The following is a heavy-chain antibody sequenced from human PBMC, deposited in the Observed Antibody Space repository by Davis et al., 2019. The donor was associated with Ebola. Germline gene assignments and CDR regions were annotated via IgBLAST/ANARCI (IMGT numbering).Heavy chain of an antibody. J-gene: IGHJ3*02. CDR3: ARHLWSGYTHDAFDI. Sequence: ASVKVSCKASGYTFTNYDVEWVRQAPGQGLEWMGWISAYNGNTNYAQKLQGRVTMTTDTSTSTAYMELRSLRSDDTAVYYCARHLWSGYTHDAFDIWGQGTMVTVSS. CDR2: ISAYNGNT. V-gene: IGHV1-18*01. CDR1: GYTFTNYD. D-gene: IGHD3-3*02.